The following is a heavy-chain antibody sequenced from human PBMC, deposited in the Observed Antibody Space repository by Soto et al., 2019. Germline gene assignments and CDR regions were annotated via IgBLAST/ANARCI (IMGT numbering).Heavy chain of an antibody. Sequence: SETLSLTCTVSGGSVSNSNYYWGWIRQSPGKGLEWIGSVYYRGRSYSKSSVKSRVTISVDTSKNQFSLNLNSVTASDTAVYFCASQRTSVLTQAYFDYWGPGALVTVSS. D-gene: IGHD2-8*01. CDR3: ASQRTSVLTQAYFDY. CDR2: VYYRGRS. V-gene: IGHV4-39*01. CDR1: GGSVSNSNYY. J-gene: IGHJ4*02.